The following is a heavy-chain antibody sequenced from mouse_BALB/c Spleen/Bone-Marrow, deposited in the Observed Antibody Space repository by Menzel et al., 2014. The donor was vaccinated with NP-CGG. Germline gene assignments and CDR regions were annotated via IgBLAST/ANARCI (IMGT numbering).Heavy chain of an antibody. J-gene: IGHJ2*01. Sequence: QVHVKQSGAELARPGASVKMSCKASGYTFTSYTMHWVKQRPGQGLEWIGFINPSSNYTNYNQKFKDKATLTADKSSSTAYMQLSSLTSEYSAVYYCARVLRWSLDYWGQGTTLTVSS. D-gene: IGHD6-2*01. V-gene: IGHV1-4*01. CDR1: GYTFTSYT. CDR2: INPSSNYT. CDR3: ARVLRWSLDY.